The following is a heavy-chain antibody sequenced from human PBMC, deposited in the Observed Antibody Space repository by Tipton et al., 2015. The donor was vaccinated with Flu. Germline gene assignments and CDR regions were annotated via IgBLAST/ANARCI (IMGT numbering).Heavy chain of an antibody. V-gene: IGHV3-7*01. CDR1: GFTLSSYW. CDR2: IKQDGSEK. J-gene: IGHJ5*01. D-gene: IGHD5-18*01. Sequence: GSLRLSCVASGFTLSSYWMSWVRQAPGKGLEWVANIKQDGSEKYYVDSVKGRFIISRDNAKNSLYLQMNSLRSEDTAVYYCVRANGYISRTWLDSWGPGTLVSVSS. CDR3: VRANGYISRTWLDS.